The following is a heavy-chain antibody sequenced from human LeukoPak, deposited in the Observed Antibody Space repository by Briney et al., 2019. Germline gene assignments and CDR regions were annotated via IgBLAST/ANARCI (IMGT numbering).Heavy chain of an antibody. CDR2: ISGSGGGT. V-gene: IGHV3-23*01. CDR3: AKVILVVVAATTFDY. J-gene: IGHJ4*02. Sequence: GGSLRLSCAPSGFTFSIYGMSGVREAPGEGGEWGSAISGSGGGTYYADSVKGRFTISRDNSKNTLYLQTNSLRAEDTAVYYCAKVILVVVAATTFDYWGQGTLVTVSS. CDR1: GFTFSIYG. D-gene: IGHD2-15*01.